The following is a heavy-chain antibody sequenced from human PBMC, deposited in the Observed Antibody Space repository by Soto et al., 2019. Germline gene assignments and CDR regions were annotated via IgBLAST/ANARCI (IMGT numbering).Heavy chain of an antibody. CDR3: AKDGYGGDFWSGYPYYFDY. CDR2: ISYDGSNK. Sequence: QVQLVESGGGVVQPGRSLRLSCAASGFTFSSYGMHWVRQAPGKGLEWVAVISYDGSNKYYADSVKGRFTISRDNSKNTLYLQMNSLRAEDTAVYYCAKDGYGGDFWSGYPYYFDYWGQGTLVTVSS. D-gene: IGHD3-3*01. J-gene: IGHJ4*02. CDR1: GFTFSSYG. V-gene: IGHV3-30*18.